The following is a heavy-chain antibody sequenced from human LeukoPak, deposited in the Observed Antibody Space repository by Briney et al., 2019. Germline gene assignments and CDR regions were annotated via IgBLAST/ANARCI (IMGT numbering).Heavy chain of an antibody. J-gene: IGHJ4*02. Sequence: PGGSPRPSCAASGFTFSSYAMSWVRQAPGKGLEWVSAISGSGGSTYYADSVKGRFTISRDNSKNTLYLQMNSLRAEDTAVYYCARPSWGSSSWDYFDNWGQGTLVTVSS. CDR3: ARPSWGSSSWDYFDN. D-gene: IGHD6-13*01. V-gene: IGHV3-23*01. CDR1: GFTFSSYA. CDR2: ISGSGGST.